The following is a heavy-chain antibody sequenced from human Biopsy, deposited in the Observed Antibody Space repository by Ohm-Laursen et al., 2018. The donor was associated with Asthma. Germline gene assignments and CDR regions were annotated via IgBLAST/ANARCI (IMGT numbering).Heavy chain of an antibody. CDR2: VNTGNGDT. Sequence: SVKVSFKASGYHFISFAIHWVRQAPGQRLEWMGWVNTGNGDTKYSQKFQGRVTITRDTSASTAYMELRDLRSEDTATYYCARTYYDFLTGQVKDVFGVWGQGTMVTVSS. CDR1: GYHFISFA. CDR3: ARTYYDFLTGQVKDVFGV. J-gene: IGHJ3*01. D-gene: IGHD3-9*01. V-gene: IGHV1-3*04.